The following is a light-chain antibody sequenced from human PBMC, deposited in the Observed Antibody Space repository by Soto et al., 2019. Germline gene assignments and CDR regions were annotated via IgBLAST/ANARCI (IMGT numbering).Light chain of an antibody. CDR3: CSYAGSYTHV. J-gene: IGLJ1*01. CDR2: DVI. CDR1: SSDVGAYIY. Sequence: QSVLTQPRSVSGSPGQSVTFSCTGTSSDVGAYIYVSWYQQHPGKAPKLIIYDVIKRPSGVPDRFSGSKSGNTASLTISGLQAEDEADYYCCSYAGSYTHVFGTGTTLTVL. V-gene: IGLV2-11*01.